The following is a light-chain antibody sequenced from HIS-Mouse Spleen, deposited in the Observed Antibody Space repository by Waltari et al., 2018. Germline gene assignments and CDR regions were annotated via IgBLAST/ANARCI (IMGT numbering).Light chain of an antibody. CDR3: SSYAGSNNSLYV. CDR1: SSDVGGYNY. CDR2: EVS. V-gene: IGLV2-8*01. J-gene: IGLJ1*01. Sequence: QSALTQPPSASWSPGQSVTISCTGTSSDVGGYNYVSWYQQHPGKAPKLMIYEVSKRPSRVPDRFSGSKSGNTASLTVSGLQAEDEADYYCSSYAGSNNSLYVFGTGTKVTVL.